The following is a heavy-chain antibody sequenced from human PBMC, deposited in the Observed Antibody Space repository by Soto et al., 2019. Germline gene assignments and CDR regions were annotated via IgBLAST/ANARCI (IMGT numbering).Heavy chain of an antibody. CDR2: ISYDGSNK. V-gene: IGHV3-30-3*01. CDR1: GFNFRSYA. CDR3: ARDGRTGTTLPHGGLDQ. D-gene: IGHD3-10*01. Sequence: QVQLMESGGGVVQPGRSLRLSCAASGFNFRSYAIHWVRQAPGKGLEWVAIISYDGSNKFYTDSAKGRFTISRDNSNNTLHLQMNRLRSEDTAVYYCARDGRTGTTLPHGGLDQWGQGTLVTVSS. J-gene: IGHJ4*02.